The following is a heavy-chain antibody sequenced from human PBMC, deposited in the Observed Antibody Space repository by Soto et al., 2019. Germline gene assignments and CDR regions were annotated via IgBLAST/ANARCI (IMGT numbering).Heavy chain of an antibody. CDR2: INDVNYNT. CDR1: GYTFTDYA. J-gene: IGHJ6*01. Sequence: QVHLVQSGAEVKKPGASVRISCKASGYTFTDYAIHWVRQAPGQTFEWMGWINDVNYNTQYSERFQGRVTLTRDTSANTAYMEVSSLKSEDSAVYYCGRESFDGIDVWGQGTTVTVS. V-gene: IGHV1-3*01. CDR3: GRESFDGIDV.